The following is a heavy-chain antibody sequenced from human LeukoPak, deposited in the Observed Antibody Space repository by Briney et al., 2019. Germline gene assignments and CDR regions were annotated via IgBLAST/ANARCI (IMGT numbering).Heavy chain of an antibody. CDR2: IYHSGST. V-gene: IGHV4-30-2*01. CDR3: SRAIYYDSSGYYLDY. Sequence: KPLQTLSLTRVVPGGSISSGGYSGSWVRQPPGKGLEWIGYIYHSGSTYYNPSLKGGVPSSVARSKNQFFLKLSALTAADTAVYYCSRAIYYDSSGYYLDYWGQGTLVTVSS. D-gene: IGHD3-22*01. CDR1: GGSISSGGYS. J-gene: IGHJ4*02.